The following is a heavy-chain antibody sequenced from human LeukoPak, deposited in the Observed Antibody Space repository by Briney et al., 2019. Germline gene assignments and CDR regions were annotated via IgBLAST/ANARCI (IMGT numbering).Heavy chain of an antibody. Sequence: GGSLRLSCAASGLTVSSYMSWVRHAPGKGLEWVSVIYSGGSIYYADSVTGRFTISRDKSKNTLYLQMNSLRAEDTAVYYCARPPYGGVDYWGQGTLVTVSS. D-gene: IGHD4-23*01. V-gene: IGHV3-66*04. CDR2: IYSGGSI. CDR1: GLTVSSY. CDR3: ARPPYGGVDY. J-gene: IGHJ4*02.